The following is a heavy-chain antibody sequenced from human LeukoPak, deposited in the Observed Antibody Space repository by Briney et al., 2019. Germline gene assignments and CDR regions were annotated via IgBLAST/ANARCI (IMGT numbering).Heavy chain of an antibody. CDR1: GGSISSYY. J-gene: IGHJ6*02. CDR3: ARDILYGMDV. CDR2: IYYSGIT. V-gene: IGHV4-59*01. Sequence: PSETLSLTCTVSGGSISSYYWSWIRQPPGKGLEWIGYIYYSGITNYNPSLKSRVTISVDTSKNQFSLKLSSVTAADTAVYYCARDILYGMDVWGQGTTVTVSS.